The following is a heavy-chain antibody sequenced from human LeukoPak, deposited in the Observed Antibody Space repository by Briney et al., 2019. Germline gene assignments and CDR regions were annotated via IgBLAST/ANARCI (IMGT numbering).Heavy chain of an antibody. D-gene: IGHD6-19*01. Sequence: GGSLKLSCAAFGFIFSDSVMFWVRQASGKGLEWVGRIRTKPGSYATTYAASVKDRFTISRDDSKNMAYLQMNSLKTEDTAVYYCTRAVSGTWGFDLWGQGILVTVSS. V-gene: IGHV3-73*01. CDR1: GFIFSDSV. J-gene: IGHJ4*02. CDR2: IRTKPGSYAT. CDR3: TRAVSGTWGFDL.